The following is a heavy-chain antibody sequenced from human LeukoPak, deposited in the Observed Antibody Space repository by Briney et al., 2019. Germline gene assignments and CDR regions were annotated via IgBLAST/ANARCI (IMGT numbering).Heavy chain of an antibody. CDR3: ARGQVPAARGYNWFDP. D-gene: IGHD2-2*01. V-gene: IGHV4-34*01. CDR2: INARGDT. J-gene: IGHJ5*02. Sequence: SETLSLTCAVYGWSFNDYYWNWIRQPPGKGLEWIGEINARGDTNFNPSLKSRVTISVDTSKSQLSLRLTSMIAADTAVYYCARGQVPAARGYNWFDPWGQGTLVTVSS. CDR1: GWSFNDYY.